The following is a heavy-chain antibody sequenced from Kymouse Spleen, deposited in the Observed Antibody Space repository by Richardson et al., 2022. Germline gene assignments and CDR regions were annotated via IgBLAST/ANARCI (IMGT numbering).Heavy chain of an antibody. J-gene: IGHJ6*02. CDR2: IKSKTDGGTT. Sequence: EVQLVESGGGLVKPGGSLRLSCAASGFTFSNAWMSWVRQAPGKGLEWVGRIKSKTDGGTTDYAAPVKGRFTISRDDSKNTLYLQMNSLKTEDTAVYYCTTDPDTAMVNYYYYGMDVWGQGTTVTVSS. CDR3: TTDPDTAMVNYYYYGMDV. D-gene: IGHD5-18,IGHD5-18*01. CDR1: GFTFSNAW. V-gene: IGHV3-15*01.